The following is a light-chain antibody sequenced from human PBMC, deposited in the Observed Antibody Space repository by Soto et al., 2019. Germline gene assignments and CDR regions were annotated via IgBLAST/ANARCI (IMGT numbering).Light chain of an antibody. CDR3: QQYGSSPIT. Sequence: EIVLTQSPGTLSLSQGERATLSCRASQSVNTNYLAWYQQKSGQAPRLLIYGASSRATGIPDRFSGSGSGTDFTLTISRLEPEDFAAYFCQQYGSSPITFGQGTRLEIK. J-gene: IGKJ5*01. CDR2: GAS. V-gene: IGKV3-20*01. CDR1: QSVNTNY.